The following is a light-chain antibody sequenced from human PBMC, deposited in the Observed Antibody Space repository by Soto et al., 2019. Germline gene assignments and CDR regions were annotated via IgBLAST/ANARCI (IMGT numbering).Light chain of an antibody. V-gene: IGKV3-15*01. Sequence: MTQSPATLTLSRWETATLSCGANQSLGNNIAWYQQKPGQAPRLLIYGASTGATGLPARFSGSGSGTEFTRSIISLQSEDFAVYYCLQYNKWPRTCGQGTKVDIK. CDR1: QSLGNN. CDR3: LQYNKWPRT. J-gene: IGKJ1*01. CDR2: GAS.